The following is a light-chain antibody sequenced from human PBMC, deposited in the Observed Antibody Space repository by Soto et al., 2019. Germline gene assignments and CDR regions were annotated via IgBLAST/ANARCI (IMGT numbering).Light chain of an antibody. J-gene: IGLJ3*02. CDR3: AAWYDGLSGPV. CDR1: STNIGRNP. Sequence: QSVLTQSPSASGTPGQRVTISCSGSSTNIGRNPLYWYQPVPGTTPPHLFYTNDQRPSGVPSRFSGAKSCTTAALAISGRRYAEEADDYCAAWYDGLSGPVFGGGTKLTVL. V-gene: IGLV1-47*02. CDR2: TND.